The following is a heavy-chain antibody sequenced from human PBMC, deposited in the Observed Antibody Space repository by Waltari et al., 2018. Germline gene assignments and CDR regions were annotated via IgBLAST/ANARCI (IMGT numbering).Heavy chain of an antibody. CDR1: GFTVSSNY. D-gene: IGHD3-10*01. CDR2: IYSGGST. J-gene: IGHJ6*02. V-gene: IGHV3-53*01. Sequence: EVQLVESGGGLIQPGGSLRLSCAASGFTVSSNYMSWVRQAPGKGLEWVSVIYSGGSTYYADSGKGRFTISRDNSKNTLYLQMNSLRAEDTAVYYCARDRGRYYYGSGSYLYYYYYGMDVWGQGTTVTVSS. CDR3: ARDRGRYYYGSGSYLYYYYYGMDV.